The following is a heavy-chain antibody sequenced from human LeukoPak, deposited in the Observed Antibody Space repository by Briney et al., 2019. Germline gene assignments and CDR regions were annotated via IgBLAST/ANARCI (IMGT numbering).Heavy chain of an antibody. CDR2: ISGSSDLI. CDR3: VRTDGYYDTSGSFGY. J-gene: IGHJ4*02. CDR1: GFTFSSYS. V-gene: IGHV3-48*04. Sequence: QTGGSLRLSCAASGFTFSSYSMNWVRQAPGKGLEWVSYISGSSDLIYYADSVKGRFTISRDNAKNSLYLQMNSLRAEDTAVYCCVRTDGYYDTSGSFGYWGQGTLVTVSS. D-gene: IGHD3-22*01.